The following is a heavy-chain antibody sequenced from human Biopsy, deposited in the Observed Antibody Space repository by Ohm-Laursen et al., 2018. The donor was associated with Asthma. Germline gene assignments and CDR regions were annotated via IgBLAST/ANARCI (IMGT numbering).Heavy chain of an antibody. J-gene: IGHJ4*02. D-gene: IGHD3-10*01. V-gene: IGHV5-51*01. CDR2: IFPGDSDT. Sequence: ESLRISCKASGYIFTSYWIGWVRQMPGKGLEWMGIIFPGDSDTIYSPSFQGQVTTSADKSISTAYLQWSGLKASNTAIYYCARLAYGSGSFFDFWGQGTLVTVAS. CDR3: ARLAYGSGSFFDF. CDR1: GYIFTSYW.